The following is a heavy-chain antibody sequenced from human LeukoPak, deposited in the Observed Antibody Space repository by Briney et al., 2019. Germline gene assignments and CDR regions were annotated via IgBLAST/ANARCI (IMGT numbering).Heavy chain of an antibody. CDR1: GYSINSGYY. Sequence: KPSETLSLTCTVSGYSINSGYYWAWIRQPPGKGLQWIGSIYHSGSTYYNPSLKSRVTISIDTSKNQFSLKLSSVTAADTAVYYCARAGGFWQQLASFDYWGQGTLVTVSS. D-gene: IGHD6-13*01. V-gene: IGHV4-38-2*02. CDR2: IYHSGST. CDR3: ARAGGFWQQLASFDY. J-gene: IGHJ4*02.